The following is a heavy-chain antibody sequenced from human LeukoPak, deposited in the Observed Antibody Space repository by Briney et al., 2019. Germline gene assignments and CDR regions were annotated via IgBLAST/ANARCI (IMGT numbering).Heavy chain of an antibody. CDR3: ARVASYYGSGSYLS. J-gene: IGHJ5*02. D-gene: IGHD3-10*01. Sequence: SQTLSLTCAISEYSVSSNSAAWNWIRQSPSRGLEWLGRTYYRSKWYNDYAVSVKSRITINPDTSKNQFSLQLNSVTPEDTAVYYCARVASYYGSGSYLSWGRGTLVTVSS. V-gene: IGHV6-1*01. CDR2: TYYRSKWYN. CDR1: EYSVSSNSAA.